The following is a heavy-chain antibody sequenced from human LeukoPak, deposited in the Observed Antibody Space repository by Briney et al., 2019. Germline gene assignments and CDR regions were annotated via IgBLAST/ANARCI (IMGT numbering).Heavy chain of an antibody. CDR2: INPRTGDT. CDR3: AKDGEMRYSQGGFAS. D-gene: IGHD3-9*01. J-gene: IGHJ4*02. Sequence: ASVKVSCKASGYSFIVYYIHWVRQAPGHGLEWMGWINPRTGDTHYEQQFRGRLTMTRDTSNSTAYMDLSRLTSDDTAMYFGAKDGEMRYSQGGFASWGQGTLVTVSS. V-gene: IGHV1-2*02. CDR1: GYSFIVYY.